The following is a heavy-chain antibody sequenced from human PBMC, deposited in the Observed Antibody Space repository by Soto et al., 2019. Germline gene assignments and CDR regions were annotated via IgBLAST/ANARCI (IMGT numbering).Heavy chain of an antibody. CDR1: GFTFSSHE. J-gene: IGHJ4*02. D-gene: IGHD1-1*01. CDR3: ARYIAYFDY. V-gene: IGHV3-48*03. Sequence: GGSLRLSCAASGFTFSSHEVNWVRQAPGKGLEWVSYISSSGRTTYYADSVKDRFTISRDNAKNSLYLQMNSLRAEDTAVYYCARYIAYFDYWGQGTLVTVSS. CDR2: ISSSGRTT.